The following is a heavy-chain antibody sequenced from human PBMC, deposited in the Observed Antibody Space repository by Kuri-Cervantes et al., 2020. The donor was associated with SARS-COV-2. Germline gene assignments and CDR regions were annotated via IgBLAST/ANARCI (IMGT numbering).Heavy chain of an antibody. V-gene: IGHV3-64D*08. CDR2: ISSNGGGT. Sequence: GGSLRLSCSASGFTFSSYAMHWVRQAPGKGLEYVSAISSNGGGTYYADSVKGRFTISRDNSKNTLYLQMSSLRAEDTAVYYCVKVTTYYDFWSGYSYGMDIWGQGTTVTVSS. CDR3: VKVTTYYDFWSGYSYGMDI. D-gene: IGHD3-3*01. CDR1: GFTFSSYA. J-gene: IGHJ6*02.